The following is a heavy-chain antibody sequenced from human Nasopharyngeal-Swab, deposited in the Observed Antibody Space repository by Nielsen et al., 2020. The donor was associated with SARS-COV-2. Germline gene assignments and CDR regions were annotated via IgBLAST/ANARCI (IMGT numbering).Heavy chain of an antibody. V-gene: IGHV3-7*01. CDR2: IKQDGIDK. J-gene: IGHJ2*01. CDR1: GFTFSNYW. D-gene: IGHD5-24*01. CDR3: ARDHTMATHWYFDL. Sequence: GESLKISCAASGFTFSNYWMGWVRQAPGKGLEWVGNIKQDGIDKYYADSVRGRFTISRDNAENALYLRMNSLSAEDTAIYYCARDHTMATHWYFDLWGRGTLVTVSS.